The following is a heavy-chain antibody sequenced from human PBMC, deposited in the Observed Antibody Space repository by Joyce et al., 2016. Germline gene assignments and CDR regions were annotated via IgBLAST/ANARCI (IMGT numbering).Heavy chain of an antibody. CDR3: ASHFRGDAFDI. CDR1: GGSVSSGSSY. Sequence: QVQLQESGPGLVKPSETLSLTCTVSGGSVSSGSSYWSWIRQPPGKGLEWIGYIYYSGSTNYNPSLKSRVTISVDTSKNQFSLKLSSVTAADTAVYYCASHFRGDAFDIWGQGTMVTVSS. D-gene: IGHD3-3*02. J-gene: IGHJ3*02. CDR2: IYYSGST. V-gene: IGHV4-61*01.